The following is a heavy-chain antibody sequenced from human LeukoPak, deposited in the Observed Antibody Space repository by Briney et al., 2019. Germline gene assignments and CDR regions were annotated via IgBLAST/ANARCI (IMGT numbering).Heavy chain of an antibody. Sequence: PGGSLRLSCAASGFIFSRHGMNWVRQAPGKGLEWVSGISPSGDITYYADSVKGRFTISRDNAKNSLYLQMNSLRAEDTAVYYCARDPRKGIAVAGTRVGWFDPWGQGTLVTVSS. V-gene: IGHV3-21*01. J-gene: IGHJ5*02. CDR2: ISPSGDIT. CDR1: GFIFSRHG. CDR3: ARDPRKGIAVAGTRVGWFDP. D-gene: IGHD6-19*01.